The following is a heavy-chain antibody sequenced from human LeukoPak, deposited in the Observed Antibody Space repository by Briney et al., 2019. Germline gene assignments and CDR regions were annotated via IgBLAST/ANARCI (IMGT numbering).Heavy chain of an antibody. CDR1: GYTFTGYY. V-gene: IGHV1-2*02. CDR3: ARPRLANNWFDP. CDR2: INPNSGGT. Sequence: ASVKVSCKASGYTFTGYYMHWVRQAPGQGLEWMGWINPNSGGTNYAQKFQGRVTMTRDTSISTAYMELSRLRSDDTAVYYCARPRLANNWFDPWGQGTLVTVSS. J-gene: IGHJ5*02. D-gene: IGHD3-9*01.